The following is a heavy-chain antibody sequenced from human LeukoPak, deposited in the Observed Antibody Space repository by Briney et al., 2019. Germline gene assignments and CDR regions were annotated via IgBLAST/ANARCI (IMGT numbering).Heavy chain of an antibody. Sequence: SETLSLTCTVSGGSISSYYWSWIRQPPGKGLEWIGYIYYSGSTNYNPSLKSRVTISVDTSKNQFSLKLSSVTAADTAVYYCARDGNIGSSTSRGPIGYYYYYMDVWGKGTTVTVSS. CDR1: GGSISSYY. CDR3: ARDGNIGSSTSRGPIGYYYYYMDV. J-gene: IGHJ6*03. D-gene: IGHD2-2*01. V-gene: IGHV4-59*01. CDR2: IYYSGST.